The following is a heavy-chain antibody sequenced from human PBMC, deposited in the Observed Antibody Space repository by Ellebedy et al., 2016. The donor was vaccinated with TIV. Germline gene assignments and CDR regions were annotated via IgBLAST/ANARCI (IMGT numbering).Heavy chain of an antibody. Sequence: AASVTVSCKASGYTFTSYYMHWVRQAPGQGLAWMGVIDPSGGSTDYAQKFQGRVTMTRDTSTSTVYMELSSLRSDDTAVYYCARDRIVGSSSPYYNGMDVWGQGTTVTVSS. CDR3: ARDRIVGSSSPYYNGMDV. V-gene: IGHV1-46*01. CDR2: IDPSGGST. CDR1: GYTFTSYY. J-gene: IGHJ6*02. D-gene: IGHD1-26*01.